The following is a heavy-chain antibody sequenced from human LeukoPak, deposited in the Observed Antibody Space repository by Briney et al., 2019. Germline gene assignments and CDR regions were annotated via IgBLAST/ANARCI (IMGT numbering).Heavy chain of an antibody. V-gene: IGHV1-46*01. D-gene: IGHD6-19*01. J-gene: IGHJ4*02. CDR2: INPSGGST. Sequence: VASVKVSCKASGYTFTSYYMHWVRQAPGQGLEWMGIINPSGGSTSYAQKFQGRVTMTRDTSTSTVYMELRSLRSEDTAVYYCASMYSSGWPFDYWGQGTLVTVSS. CDR1: GYTFTSYY. CDR3: ASMYSSGWPFDY.